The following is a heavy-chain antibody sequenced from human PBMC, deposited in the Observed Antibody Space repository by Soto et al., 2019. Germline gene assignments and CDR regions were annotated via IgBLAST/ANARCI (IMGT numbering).Heavy chain of an antibody. CDR2: IIPIFGTA. CDR1: GGTFSSYA. Sequence: ASVKVSCKTSGGTFSSYAISWVRQAPGQGLEWMGGIIPIFGTANYAQKFQGRVTITADESTSTAYMELSSLRSEDTAVYYCARDRRPYYASAARDAFDIWGQGTMVTVSS. D-gene: IGHD1-26*01. J-gene: IGHJ3*02. V-gene: IGHV1-69*13. CDR3: ARDRRPYYASAARDAFDI.